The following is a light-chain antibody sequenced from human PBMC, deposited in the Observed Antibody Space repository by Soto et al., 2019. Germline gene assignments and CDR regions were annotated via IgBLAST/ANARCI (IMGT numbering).Light chain of an antibody. CDR3: SSYVGSDTVV. CDR1: SSDIGGYNY. V-gene: IGLV2-8*01. CDR2: EVS. J-gene: IGLJ2*01. Sequence: QSALTQPPSASGSPGQSVTISCTGTSSDIGGYNYVSWYQQHPGKAPKVMIYEVSKRPSGVPDRFSGSKSGNTASLTVSGLQAEDEADYYCSSYVGSDTVVFGGGTKLTFL.